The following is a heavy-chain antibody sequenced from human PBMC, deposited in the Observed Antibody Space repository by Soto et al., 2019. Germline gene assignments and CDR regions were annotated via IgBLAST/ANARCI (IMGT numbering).Heavy chain of an antibody. CDR3: AKDRSYYDILTGPPSAFDI. Sequence: GGSLRLSCAASGFTFSSYAMSWVRQALGKGLEWVSAISGSGGSTYYADSVKGRFTISRDNSKNTLYLQMNSLRAEDTAVYYCAKDRSYYDILTGPPSAFDIWGQGTMVTVSS. J-gene: IGHJ3*02. D-gene: IGHD3-9*01. CDR1: GFTFSSYA. CDR2: ISGSGGST. V-gene: IGHV3-23*01.